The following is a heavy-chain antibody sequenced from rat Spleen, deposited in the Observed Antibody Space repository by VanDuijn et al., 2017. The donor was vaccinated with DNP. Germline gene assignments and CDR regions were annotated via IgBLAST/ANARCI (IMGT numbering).Heavy chain of an antibody. V-gene: IGHV5-31*01. J-gene: IGHJ3*01. D-gene: IGHD1-1*01. CDR3: AIYFHSGDNWFGY. CDR1: RFTFNNFW. Sequence: EVQLVESAGDLVQPGRSLKLSCVASRFTFNNFWMTWFRQVPRKGLEWVASIPSSGDSTYYPDSVKGRFTISRDIAKNTLYLQMNSLRSEDTATYHCAIYFHSGDNWFGYWGQGTLVTVSS. CDR2: IPSSGDST.